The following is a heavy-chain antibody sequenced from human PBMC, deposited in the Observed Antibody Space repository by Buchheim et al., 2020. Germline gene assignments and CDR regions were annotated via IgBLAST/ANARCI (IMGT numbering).Heavy chain of an antibody. CDR3: ARVLGYKLLGVGDY. CDR2: ISSSGPYI. Sequence: EVQLVESGGGLVKPGGSLRLSCAVSGFTFSSFSMKWVRQAPGKGLEWVSSISSSGPYIFYADSVKGRFTISRDNAKNSLDLQMNSLRAEDTAVYYCARVLGYKLLGVGDYWGQGTL. D-gene: IGHD2-15*01. V-gene: IGHV3-21*06. J-gene: IGHJ4*02. CDR1: GFTFSSFS.